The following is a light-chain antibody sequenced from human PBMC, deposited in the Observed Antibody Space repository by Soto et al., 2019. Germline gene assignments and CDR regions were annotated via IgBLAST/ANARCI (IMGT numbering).Light chain of an antibody. Sequence: QSVLTQPRSVPGSPGQSVTISCTGTSSDVGNYNSVSWYQHHPGKAPKLMIYDVNKWPSGVPDRFSGSKSGNTASLTISGLQAEDEADYYCCSYIGSYSYVFGTGTKVTVL. CDR1: SSDVGNYNS. V-gene: IGLV2-11*01. CDR2: DVN. J-gene: IGLJ1*01. CDR3: CSYIGSYSYV.